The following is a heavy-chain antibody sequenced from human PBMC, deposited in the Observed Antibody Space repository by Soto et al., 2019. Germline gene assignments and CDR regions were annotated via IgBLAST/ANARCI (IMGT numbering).Heavy chain of an antibody. J-gene: IGHJ4*02. CDR3: ARFTWELPYFDY. CDR2: IHYSGSA. CDR1: GDSISGYY. Sequence: SETLSLTCTVSGDSISGYYWSWIRQPPGKGLEWLGYIHYSGSAIYNPSLKSRITMTTDTSTSTAYMELRSLRSDDTAVYYCARFTWELPYFDYWGQGTLVTVSS. V-gene: IGHV4-59*01. D-gene: IGHD1-26*01.